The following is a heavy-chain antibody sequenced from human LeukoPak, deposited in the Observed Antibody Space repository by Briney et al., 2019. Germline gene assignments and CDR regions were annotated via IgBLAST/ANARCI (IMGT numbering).Heavy chain of an antibody. CDR2: IIPIFGTA. Sequence: GASVKVSCKASGYTFTSYGISWVRQAPGQGLEWMGGIIPIFGTANYAQKFQGRVTITADESTSTAYMELSSLRSEDTAVYYCASSVEEDYGDYLGDFDYWGQGTLVTVSS. D-gene: IGHD4-17*01. CDR3: ASSVEEDYGDYLGDFDY. V-gene: IGHV1-69*13. CDR1: GYTFTSYG. J-gene: IGHJ4*02.